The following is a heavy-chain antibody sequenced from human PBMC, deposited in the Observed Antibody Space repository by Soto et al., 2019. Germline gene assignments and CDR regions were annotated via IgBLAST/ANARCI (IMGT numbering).Heavy chain of an antibody. V-gene: IGHV3-7*01. CDR3: ARDLNPSYYYDSSGH. D-gene: IGHD3-22*01. CDR2: IKQDGSEK. J-gene: IGHJ4*02. CDR1: GFTFSSYW. Sequence: VGSLRLSCAASGFTFSSYWMSWVRQAPGKGLEWVANIKQDGSEKYYVDSVKGRFTISRDNAKNSLYLQMNSLRAEDTAVYYCARDLNPSYYYDSSGHWGQGTLVTVSS.